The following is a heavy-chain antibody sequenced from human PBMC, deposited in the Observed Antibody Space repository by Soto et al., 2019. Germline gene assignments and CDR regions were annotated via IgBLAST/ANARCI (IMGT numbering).Heavy chain of an antibody. Sequence: SVKVSCKSSGGTFNNYAISWVRQAPGQGLEWMGGIIPIFGPANYAQKFQGRVTITADESTTTAYMELTSLRSEDTAVYYCARDSRPDCAGDCYGFYFDYWGQGTLVTVSS. J-gene: IGHJ4*02. CDR3: ARDSRPDCAGDCYGFYFDY. V-gene: IGHV1-69*13. CDR2: IIPIFGPA. CDR1: GGTFNNYA. D-gene: IGHD2-21*02.